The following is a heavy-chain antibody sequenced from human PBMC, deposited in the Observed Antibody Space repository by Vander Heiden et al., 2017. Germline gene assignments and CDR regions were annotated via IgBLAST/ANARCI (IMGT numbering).Heavy chain of an antibody. CDR1: GYILTELS. J-gene: IGHJ4*02. D-gene: IGHD3-22*01. V-gene: IGHV1-24*01. Sequence: QVQLVQSGAEVRKPGASVKVSCKVSGYILTELSMPWVRQAPGKGLGWMGGFDPDDGETIYAQNLQGRVTTTEDTSTNTAYMELSSLRSEDTAVYYCATLPYFYDSSTYGSFDFWGQGTLVTVSS. CDR2: FDPDDGET. CDR3: ATLPYFYDSSTYGSFDF.